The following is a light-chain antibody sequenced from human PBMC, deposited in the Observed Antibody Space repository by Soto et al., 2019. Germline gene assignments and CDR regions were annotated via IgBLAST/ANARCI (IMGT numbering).Light chain of an antibody. V-gene: IGKV1-5*03. CDR3: QHYNSYSEA. CDR1: QSISSW. CDR2: KAS. J-gene: IGKJ1*01. Sequence: MTQSPGTRSVSPWERATLFCMASQSISSWLAWYQQKPGKAPKLLIYKASTLKSGVPSRFSGSGSGTEFTLTISSLQPDDFATYYCQHYNSYSEAFGQGTKVDIK.